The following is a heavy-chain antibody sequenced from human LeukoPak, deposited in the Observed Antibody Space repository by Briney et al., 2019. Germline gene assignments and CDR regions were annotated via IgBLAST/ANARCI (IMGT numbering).Heavy chain of an antibody. CDR1: GGSISSSSYY. Sequence: SETLSLTCTVSGGSISSSSYYWGWIRQPPGKGLEWIGSIYYSGSTYYNPSLKSRVTISVDTSKNQFSLKLSSVTAADTAVYYCARGRTIFGVVRGVDLDPWGQGTLVTVSS. CDR3: ARGRTIFGVVRGVDLDP. CDR2: IYYSGST. J-gene: IGHJ5*02. D-gene: IGHD3-3*01. V-gene: IGHV4-39*01.